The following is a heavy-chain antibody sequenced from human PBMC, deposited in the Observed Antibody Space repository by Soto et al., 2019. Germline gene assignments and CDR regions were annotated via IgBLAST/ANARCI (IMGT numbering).Heavy chain of an antibody. D-gene: IGHD3-10*01. CDR1: GGSISSSTYY. CDR3: TNSNWFDP. Sequence: SETLSLTCTVSGGSISSSTYYWGWIRQPPGKGLEWIGNIYYSGSTYYNPSLNSRVTISVDTSENQFSLKLSSVTAADTAVYYCTNSNWFDPWGQGTLVTVSS. V-gene: IGHV4-39*01. J-gene: IGHJ5*02. CDR2: IYYSGST.